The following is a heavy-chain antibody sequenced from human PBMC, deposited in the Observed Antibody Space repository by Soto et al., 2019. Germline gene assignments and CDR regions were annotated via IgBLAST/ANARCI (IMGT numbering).Heavy chain of an antibody. D-gene: IGHD3-10*01. CDR3: ARDYYGSGSYPFDY. V-gene: IGHV3-48*02. CDR2: ISSSSSTI. CDR1: GFTFSSYS. Sequence: EVQLVESGGGLVQPGGSLRLSCAASGFTFSSYSMNWVRQAPGKGLERVSYISSSSSTIYYADSVKGRFTISRDNAKNSLYLQMNSLRDEDTAVYYCARDYYGSGSYPFDYWGQGTLVTVSS. J-gene: IGHJ4*02.